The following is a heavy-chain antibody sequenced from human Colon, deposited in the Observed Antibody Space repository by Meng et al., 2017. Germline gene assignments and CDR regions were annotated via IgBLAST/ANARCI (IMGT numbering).Heavy chain of an antibody. CDR2: IYYSGST. CDR3: ARTYYYDSSGYPGASSDY. Sequence: QLQLQESGPGLVKPSEPLSLTCTVSGDSISSGSYYWGWIRQPPGQGLEWIGYIYYSGSTYYNPSLKSRISLSIDTSKNQFSLNLNSVTAADTAVYYCARTYYYDSSGYPGASSDYWGQGTLVTVSS. V-gene: IGHV4-30-4*08. D-gene: IGHD3-22*01. CDR1: GDSISSGSYY. J-gene: IGHJ4*02.